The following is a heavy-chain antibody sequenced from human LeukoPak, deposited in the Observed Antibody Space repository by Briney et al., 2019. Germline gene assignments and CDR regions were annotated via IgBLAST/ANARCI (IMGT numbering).Heavy chain of an antibody. J-gene: IGHJ4*02. V-gene: IGHV3-74*01. D-gene: IGHD3-10*01. CDR1: GFTFSSYW. CDR2: INSGGSSS. Sequence: GGSLRLSCAASGFTFSSYWMYWVRQASGKGLVWVSRINSGGSSSGYADSVKGRFTISRDNAKNTLYLQMNSLRAEDTALYYCARGGSGIEYWGQGTLVTVSS. CDR3: ARGGSGIEY.